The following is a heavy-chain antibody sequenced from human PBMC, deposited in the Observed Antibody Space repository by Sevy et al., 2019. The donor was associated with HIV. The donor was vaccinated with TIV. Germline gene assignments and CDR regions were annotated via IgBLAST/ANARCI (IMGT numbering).Heavy chain of an antibody. J-gene: IGHJ6*02. CDR1: GFTFSNAW. D-gene: IGHD2-2*02. V-gene: IGHV3-15*01. CDR3: TTDPSVGVVVPAAIFLGRNYGMDV. CDR2: IKSKTDGGTT. Sequence: MAGGSLRLSCAASGFTFSNAWMNWVRQAPGKGLEWVGRIKSKTDGGTTDYAAPVKGRFTISRDDSKNTLYLQMNSLKTEDTAVYYCTTDPSVGVVVPAAIFLGRNYGMDVWGQGTTVTVSS.